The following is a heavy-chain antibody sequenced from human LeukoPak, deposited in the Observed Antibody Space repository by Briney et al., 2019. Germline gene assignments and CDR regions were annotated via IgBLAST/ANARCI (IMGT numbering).Heavy chain of an antibody. V-gene: IGHV3-15*01. D-gene: IGHD2-8*01. CDR2: IKSKTDGGTT. CDR1: GFTFSNAW. CDR3: TTDIVLMVYAMNDY. Sequence: GGSLRLSCAASGFTFSNAWMSWVRQAPGKGLEWVGRIKSKTDGGTTDYAAPVKGRFTISRDDSKNTLYLQMNSLKTEDTAVYYCTTDIVLMVYAMNDYWGQGTLVTVSS. J-gene: IGHJ4*02.